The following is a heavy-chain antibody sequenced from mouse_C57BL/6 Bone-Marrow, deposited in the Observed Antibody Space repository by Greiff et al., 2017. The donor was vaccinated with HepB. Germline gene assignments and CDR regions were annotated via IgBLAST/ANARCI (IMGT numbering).Heavy chain of an antibody. CDR1: GFNIKDDY. Sequence: EVQLKESGAELVRPGASVKLSCTASGFNIKDDYMHWVKQRPEQGLEWIGWIDPENGDTEYASKFQGKATITADTSSNTAYLQLSSLTSEDTAVYYCTTDYGSSFWYFDVWGTGTTVTVSS. J-gene: IGHJ1*03. CDR2: IDPENGDT. D-gene: IGHD1-1*01. CDR3: TTDYGSSFWYFDV. V-gene: IGHV14-4*01.